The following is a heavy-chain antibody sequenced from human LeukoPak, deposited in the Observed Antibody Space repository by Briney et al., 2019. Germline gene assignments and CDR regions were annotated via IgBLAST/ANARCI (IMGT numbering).Heavy chain of an antibody. D-gene: IGHD4-23*01. V-gene: IGHV3-66*01. CDR2: IYSGGNT. CDR1: GFTVSSNY. CDR3: ARVRSYDYGGNEYYFHY. J-gene: IGHJ4*02. Sequence: PGGSLRLSCAASGFTVSSNYMSWVRQAPGKGLEWVSVIYSGGNTYYADSVKGRFTISRDTSKNTLYLQMNSLRVEDTAVYYCARVRSYDYGGNEYYFHYWGQGTLVTVSS.